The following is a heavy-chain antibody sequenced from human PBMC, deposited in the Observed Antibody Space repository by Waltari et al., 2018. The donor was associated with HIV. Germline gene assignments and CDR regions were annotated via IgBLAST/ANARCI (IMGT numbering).Heavy chain of an antibody. Sequence: QLQLQESGPGLVKPSETLSLTCTVSGGSIRSSSYYLGWIRQPPGKGLEWIGSIYYSGSTYYNPSLKSRVTISVDTSKNQFSLKLSSVTAADTAVYYCARQGGYDILTGYYTYFDYWGQGTLVTVSS. V-gene: IGHV4-39*01. CDR1: GGSIRSSSYY. J-gene: IGHJ4*02. CDR2: IYYSGST. D-gene: IGHD3-9*01. CDR3: ARQGGYDILTGYYTYFDY.